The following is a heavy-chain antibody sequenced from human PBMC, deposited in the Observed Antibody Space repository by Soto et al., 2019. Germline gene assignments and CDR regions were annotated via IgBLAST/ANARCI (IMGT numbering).Heavy chain of an antibody. D-gene: IGHD1-26*01. Sequence: SETLSLTCTVSGGSISSSSYYWGWIRQPPGKGLEWIGSIYYSGSTYYNPSLKSRVTISVDTSKNQFSLKLSSVTAADTAVYYCARRSRRDGYWFDPWGQGTLVTVSS. J-gene: IGHJ5*02. CDR1: GGSISSSSYY. CDR3: ARRSRRDGYWFDP. CDR2: IYYSGST. V-gene: IGHV4-39*01.